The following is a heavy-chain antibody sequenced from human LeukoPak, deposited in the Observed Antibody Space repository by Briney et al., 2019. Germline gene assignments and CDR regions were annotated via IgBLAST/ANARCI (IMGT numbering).Heavy chain of an antibody. Sequence: GGTLTLSCAASGFTFSSYEMNWVRQPPGKGLEWVSYINSSGSTIYYADSVKGRFTISRDNAKNSLYLQMNSLRAEDTSVYYCARDANGDGCFGPWGQGTLVTVSS. V-gene: IGHV3-48*03. CDR1: GFTFSSYE. CDR3: ARDANGDGCFGP. J-gene: IGHJ5*02. CDR2: INSSGSTI. D-gene: IGHD4-17*01.